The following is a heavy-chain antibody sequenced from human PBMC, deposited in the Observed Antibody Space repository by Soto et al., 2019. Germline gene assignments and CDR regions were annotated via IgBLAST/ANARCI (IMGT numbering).Heavy chain of an antibody. CDR2: IFWDNDK. V-gene: IGHV2-5*02. J-gene: IGHJ4*02. CDR1: GFSLTTSGVG. D-gene: IGHD2-8*02. Sequence: QITLKESGPTLVKPTQTLTLTCSFSGFSLTTSGVGVGWIRQPPGKALEWLALIFWDNDKRYSPSLKNRLTATKDSSKNPLVLTMTNMDPVDTGTYYCGGGTPTTILGVFDSWGQGTLVTVSS. CDR3: GGGTPTTILGVFDS.